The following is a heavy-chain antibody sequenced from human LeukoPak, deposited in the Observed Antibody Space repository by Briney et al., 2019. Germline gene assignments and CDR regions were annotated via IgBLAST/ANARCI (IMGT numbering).Heavy chain of an antibody. CDR1: GGSVSSGSYY. Sequence: PSETLSLTCTVSGGSVSSGSYYWSWFRQPPGKGLEWIGNIYYSGSTNYNPSLKSRVTISVDTSKNQFSLKLSSVTAADTAVYYCARHGTEQPGYYYYYGMDVWGQGTTVTVSS. V-gene: IGHV4-61*01. CDR2: IYYSGST. CDR3: ARHGTEQPGYYYYYGMDV. J-gene: IGHJ6*02. D-gene: IGHD6-13*01.